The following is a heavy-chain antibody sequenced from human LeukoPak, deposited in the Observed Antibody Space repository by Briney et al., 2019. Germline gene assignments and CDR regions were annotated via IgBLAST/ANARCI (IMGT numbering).Heavy chain of an antibody. D-gene: IGHD6-13*01. Sequence: GASVKVSCKASGGTFSSYAISWVRQAPGQGLEWMGGIIPIFGTANYAQKFQGRVTITTDESTSTAYMELSSLRSEDTAVYYCARGLAVAVGASYYYYYMDVWGKGTTVTVSS. J-gene: IGHJ6*03. CDR3: ARGLAVAVGASYYYYYMDV. CDR2: IIPIFGTA. CDR1: GGTFSSYA. V-gene: IGHV1-69*05.